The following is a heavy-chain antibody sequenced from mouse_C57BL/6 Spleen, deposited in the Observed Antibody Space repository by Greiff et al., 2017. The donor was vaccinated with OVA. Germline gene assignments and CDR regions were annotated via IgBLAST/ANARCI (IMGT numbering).Heavy chain of an antibody. D-gene: IGHD2-4*01. CDR3: ASYDYAWFAY. J-gene: IGHJ3*01. Sequence: QVQLQQPGAELVRPGSSVKLSCKASGYTFTSYWMHWVKQRPIQGLEWIGSIDPSDSETHYNQKFKDKATLTVDKSSSTAHMQLSSLTSEDSAVYYCASYDYAWFAYWGQGTLVTVSA. CDR2: IDPSDSET. V-gene: IGHV1-52*01. CDR1: GYTFTSYW.